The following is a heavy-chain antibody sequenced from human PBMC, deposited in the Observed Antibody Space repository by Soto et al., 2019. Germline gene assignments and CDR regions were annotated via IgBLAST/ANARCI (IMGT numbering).Heavy chain of an antibody. CDR3: ARARGVASYYYYGMDV. CDR1: GGSISSGGYY. Sequence: QVQLQESGPGLVKPSQTLSLTCTVSGGSISSGGYYWSWIRQHPGKGLEWIGYIYYSGSTYYNPSPKRRVTLTVDTSKNQFSLKLSSVTAADTAVYYCARARGVASYYYYGMDVWGQGTTVTVSS. CDR2: IYYSGST. D-gene: IGHD3-10*01. J-gene: IGHJ6*02. V-gene: IGHV4-31*03.